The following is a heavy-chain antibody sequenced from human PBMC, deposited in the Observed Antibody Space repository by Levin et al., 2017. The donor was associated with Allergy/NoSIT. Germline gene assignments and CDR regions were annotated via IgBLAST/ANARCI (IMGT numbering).Heavy chain of an antibody. D-gene: IGHD3-3*01. J-gene: IGHJ4*02. V-gene: IGHV3-33*01. CDR3: ARGVRFLEWLYLDY. CDR1: GFTFSSYG. CDR2: IWYDGSNK. Sequence: GESLKISCAASGFTFSSYGMHWVRQAPGKGLEWVAVIWYDGSNKYYADSVKGRFTISRDNSKNTLYLQMNSLRAEDTAVYYCARGVRFLEWLYLDYWGQGTLVTVSS.